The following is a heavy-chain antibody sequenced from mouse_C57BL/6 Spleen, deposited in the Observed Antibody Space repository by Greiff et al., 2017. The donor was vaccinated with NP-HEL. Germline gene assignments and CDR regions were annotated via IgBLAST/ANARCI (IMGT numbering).Heavy chain of an antibody. J-gene: IGHJ1*03. CDR1: GFTFSSYA. CDR3: AREERVGYWYFDV. Sequence: EVKLMESGGGLVKPGGSLKLSCAASGFTFSSYAMSWVRQTPEKRLEWVATISDGGSYTYYPDNVKGRFTISRDNAKNNLYLQMSHLKSEDTAMYYCAREERVGYWYFDVWGTGTTVTVSS. V-gene: IGHV5-4*01. CDR2: ISDGGSYT.